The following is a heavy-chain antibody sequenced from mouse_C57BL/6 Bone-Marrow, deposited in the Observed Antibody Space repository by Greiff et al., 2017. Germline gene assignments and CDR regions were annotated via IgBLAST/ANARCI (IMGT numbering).Heavy chain of an antibody. CDR2: INPNNGGT. CDR3: ARDYYGSSWYFDY. D-gene: IGHD1-1*01. CDR1: GYTFTDYY. Sequence: EVQLQQSGPELAKPGASVKISCKASGYTFTDYYMNWVKQSHGKSLEWIGDINPNNGGTSYNQKLKGKATLTVDKSSSTAYMELRSLTSEDSAVYYCARDYYGSSWYFDYWGQGTILTVSS. J-gene: IGHJ2*01. V-gene: IGHV1-26*01.